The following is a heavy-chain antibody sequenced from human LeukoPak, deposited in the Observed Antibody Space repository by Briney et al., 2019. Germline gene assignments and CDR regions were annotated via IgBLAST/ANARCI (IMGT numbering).Heavy chain of an antibody. D-gene: IGHD6-13*01. CDR1: GFRFDDYA. V-gene: IGHV3-9*03. Sequence: GGSLRLSCVASGFRFDDYAMHWVRQVPGQGLEWVSGITWNSGNIGYADSVKGRFTISRDNAKNSLYLQMNSLRAEDMALYYCAKASSSSWYGPYFDYWGQGTLVTVSS. CDR3: AKASSSSWYGPYFDY. CDR2: ITWNSGNI. J-gene: IGHJ4*02.